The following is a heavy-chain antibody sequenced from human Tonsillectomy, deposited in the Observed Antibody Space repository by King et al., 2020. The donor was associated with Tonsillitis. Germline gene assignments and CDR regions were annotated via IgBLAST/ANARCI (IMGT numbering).Heavy chain of an antibody. D-gene: IGHD3-9*01. Sequence: VQLVQSGAEVKKPGASVKVSCKASGYTFTDYYIHWVRQAPGQGLEWMGVIYPSPGSTSYAHKFQGRVTMTRDTATSTVYMELSSLRPEDSAVYYCARDQSDSLTAPGFWGRGTLVAVSS. CDR1: GYTFTDYY. V-gene: IGHV1-46*03. J-gene: IGHJ4*02. CDR2: IYPSPGST. CDR3: ARDQSDSLTAPGF.